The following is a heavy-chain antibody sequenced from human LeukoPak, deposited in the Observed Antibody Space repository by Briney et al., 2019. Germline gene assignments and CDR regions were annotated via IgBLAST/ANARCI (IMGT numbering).Heavy chain of an antibody. CDR3: AKDAYGDYADLINWFDP. CDR1: GFTFSSYA. J-gene: IGHJ5*02. D-gene: IGHD4-17*01. Sequence: PGGSLRLSCAASGFTFSSYAMSWVRQAPGKGLEWVSAISGSGGSTYYADSVKGRFTISRDNSKNTLYLQMNSLRAEDTAVYYCAKDAYGDYADLINWFDPWGQGTLVTVSS. CDR2: ISGSGGST. V-gene: IGHV3-23*01.